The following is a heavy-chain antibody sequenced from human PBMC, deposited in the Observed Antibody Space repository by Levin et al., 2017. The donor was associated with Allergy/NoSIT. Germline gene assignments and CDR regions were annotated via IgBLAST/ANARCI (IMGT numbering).Heavy chain of an antibody. CDR2: VKSKTDGGTT. V-gene: IGHV3-15*01. D-gene: IGHD1-26*01. Sequence: GGSLRLSCAASGFTFTNAWMSWVRQAPGKGLEWVGRVKSKTDGGTTDYAAPVKGRFTISRDDSKNTLYLQMNSLKTEDTAVYYCTTDRRYSGSLSDYWGQGTLVTVSS. CDR3: TTDRRYSGSLSDY. CDR1: GFTFTNAW. J-gene: IGHJ4*02.